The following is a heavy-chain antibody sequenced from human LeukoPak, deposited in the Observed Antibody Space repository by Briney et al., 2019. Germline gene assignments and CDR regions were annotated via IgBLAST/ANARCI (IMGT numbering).Heavy chain of an antibody. CDR3: ARGRRGREVDYYYYMDV. D-gene: IGHD3-10*01. CDR1: GYTFTSYD. J-gene: IGHJ6*03. V-gene: IGHV1-8*01. CDR2: MNPNSGNT. Sequence: ASVKVSCKASGYTFTSYDINWVRQATGQGLEWMGWMNPNSGNTGYAQKFQGRVTMTRNASISTAYMELSSLRSEDTAVYYCARGRRGREVDYYYYMDVWGKGTTVTVSS.